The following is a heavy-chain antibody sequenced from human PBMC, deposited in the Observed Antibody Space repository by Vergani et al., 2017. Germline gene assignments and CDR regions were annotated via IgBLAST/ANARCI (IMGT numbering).Heavy chain of an antibody. Sequence: QLQLQESGSGLVKPSQTLSLTCAVSGGSISSGGYSWSWIRQPPGKGLEWIGYIYHSGSTYYNPSLKSRVTISVDRSKNQFSLKLSSVTAADTAVYYCARDLRRTPGIAVAGTGAFDIWGQGTMVTVSS. J-gene: IGHJ3*02. CDR3: ARDLRRTPGIAVAGTGAFDI. CDR2: IYHSGST. V-gene: IGHV4-30-2*01. D-gene: IGHD6-19*01. CDR1: GGSISSGGYS.